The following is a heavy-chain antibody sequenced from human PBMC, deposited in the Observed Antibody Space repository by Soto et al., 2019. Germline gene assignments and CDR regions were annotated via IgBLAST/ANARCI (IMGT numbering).Heavy chain of an antibody. Sequence: SETLSLTCSVSGGSVNSYDWSWIRQPPGKELEWIGYIYNSGGTDYNPPLKTPVTTSEATSKNQFSLKLTSVTATDTAVYYCARRFCRGGSCYSSFDYWGQGTLVTVSS. CDR3: ARRFCRGGSCYSSFDY. CDR1: GGSVNSYD. CDR2: IYNSGGT. D-gene: IGHD2-15*01. V-gene: IGHV4-59*08. J-gene: IGHJ4*02.